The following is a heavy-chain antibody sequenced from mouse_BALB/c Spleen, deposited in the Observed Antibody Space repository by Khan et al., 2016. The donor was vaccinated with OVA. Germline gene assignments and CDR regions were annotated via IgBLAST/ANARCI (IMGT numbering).Heavy chain of an antibody. CDR2: MNTYTGEP. Sequence: QIQLVQSGPELKKPGETVKISCKAFGYTFKDYVMNWVKQSPGEGLKWMGWMNTYTGEPTYADDFEGRFAFSLVTSANTAYLQISSHKDEDTATYFCVRFHGGSWGQGTALTVSS. J-gene: IGHJ2*01. CDR1: GYTFKDYV. V-gene: IGHV9-3-1*01. CDR3: VRFHGGS.